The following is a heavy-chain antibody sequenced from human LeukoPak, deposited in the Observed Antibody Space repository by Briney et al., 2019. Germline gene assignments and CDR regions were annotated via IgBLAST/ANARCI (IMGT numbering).Heavy chain of an antibody. Sequence: GGSLRLSCAASGFTVSSNYMSWVRQAPGKGLEWVSVIYSGGSTYYADSVKGRFTISRDNSNNTLYLQMNSLRAEDTAVYYCARETFSRGDAFDIWGQGTMVTVSS. CDR1: GFTVSSNY. V-gene: IGHV3-66*01. J-gene: IGHJ3*02. CDR3: ARETFSRGDAFDI. CDR2: IYSGGST.